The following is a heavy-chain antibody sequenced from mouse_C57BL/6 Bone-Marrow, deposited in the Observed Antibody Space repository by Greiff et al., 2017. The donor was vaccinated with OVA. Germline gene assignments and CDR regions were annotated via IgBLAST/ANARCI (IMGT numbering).Heavy chain of an antibody. CDR1: GYTFTSYW. CDR2: IDPSDSYT. V-gene: IGHV1-50*01. CDR3: AREDWGNY. Sequence: QVQLQQPGAELVKPGASVKLSCKASGYTFTSYWMQWVKQRPGQGLEWIGEIDPSDSYTNYNQKFKGKATLTVDTSSSPAYMQLSSLTSEDSAVYYCAREDWGNYWGQGTTLTVSS. J-gene: IGHJ2*01.